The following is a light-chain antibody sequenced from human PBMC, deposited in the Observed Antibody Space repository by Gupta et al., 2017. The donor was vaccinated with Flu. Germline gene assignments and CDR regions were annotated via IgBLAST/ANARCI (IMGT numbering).Light chain of an antibody. J-gene: IGLJ3*02. CDR3: QTWGTGMGV. CDR2: LNSDGSH. V-gene: IGLV4-69*01. CDR1: SGHSSYA. Sequence: VKLTCTLSSGHSSYAIAWHQQQPEKGPRYLMKLNSDGSHSKGDGIPDRFSGSSSGAERYLTISSLQSEDEADYYCQTWGTGMGVFGGGTKLTVL.